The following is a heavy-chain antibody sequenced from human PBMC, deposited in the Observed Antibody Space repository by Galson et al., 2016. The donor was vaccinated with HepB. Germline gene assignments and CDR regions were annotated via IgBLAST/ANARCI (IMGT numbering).Heavy chain of an antibody. J-gene: IGHJ4*02. V-gene: IGHV3-15*07. D-gene: IGHD6-13*01. CDR1: GFPFTKAW. CDR3: TTKGGISWPPY. CDR2: IKSRTDGGTT. Sequence: SLRLSCAASGFPFTKAWMNWVRQAPGKGLEWVGKIKSRTDGGTTESGAPVNGRFTISRDDSENTVYLQMNNLKTDDTAVYYCTTKGGISWPPYWGQGTLVIVSS.